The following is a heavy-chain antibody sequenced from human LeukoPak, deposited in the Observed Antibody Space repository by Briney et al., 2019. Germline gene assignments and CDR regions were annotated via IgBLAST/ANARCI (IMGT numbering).Heavy chain of an antibody. J-gene: IGHJ4*02. Sequence: EASVKVSCKASGYSCTGYYIHWVRQAPGQGLEWMGRINPNSGGPDYAQKFQGRVTMTRDTSISTAYLELSRLRNDDTAVYFCARGYSYDPNSFDYWGQGTLVTVSS. D-gene: IGHD5-18*01. V-gene: IGHV1-2*06. CDR3: ARGYSYDPNSFDY. CDR2: INPNSGGP. CDR1: GYSCTGYY.